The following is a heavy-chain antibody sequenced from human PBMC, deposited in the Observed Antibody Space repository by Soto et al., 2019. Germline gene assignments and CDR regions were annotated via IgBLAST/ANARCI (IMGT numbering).Heavy chain of an antibody. Sequence: QVQLVQSGAEVKKPGSSVKVSCKASGGTFSSYAISWVRQAPGQGLEWMGGIIPIFGTANYAQKFQGRVTIXXXXXXXXXXXXXXXXXXXXXXXXXXXXXXXXXXXGAFDIWGQGTMVTVSS. CDR2: IIPIFGTA. J-gene: IGHJ3*02. V-gene: IGHV1-69*01. CDR3: XXXXXXXXXGAFDI. CDR1: GGTFSSYA.